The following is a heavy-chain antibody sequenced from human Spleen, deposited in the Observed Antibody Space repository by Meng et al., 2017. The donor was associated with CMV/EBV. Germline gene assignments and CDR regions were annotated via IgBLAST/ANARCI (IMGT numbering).Heavy chain of an antibody. J-gene: IGHJ5*02. CDR1: GGTFNTYA. V-gene: IGHV1-69*01. D-gene: IGHD4-11*01. Sequence: CKASGGTFNTYAFSWVRQAPGQGLEWMGGIIPIFASPKYAQKFQGRVTISPDASTSTVNMELRSLRSEDTAVHYCARGGSNSGWFDPWGQGTLVTVSS. CDR2: IIPIFASP. CDR3: ARGGSNSGWFDP.